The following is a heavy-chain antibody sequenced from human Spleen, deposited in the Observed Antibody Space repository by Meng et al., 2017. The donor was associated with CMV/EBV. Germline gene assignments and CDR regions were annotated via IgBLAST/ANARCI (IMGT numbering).Heavy chain of an antibody. CDR2: TWYDGGKR. V-gene: IGHV3-33*06. Sequence: FTFRSYGMHWVRQAPGKGLEWVAVTWYDGGKRYNVDSVKGRFTISRDNSKNTVYLQMNNLRVEDTAVYYCAKGMIRGVIITEYYFDNWGQGTLVTVSS. J-gene: IGHJ4*02. CDR1: FTFRSYG. CDR3: AKGMIRGVIITEYYFDN. D-gene: IGHD3-10*01.